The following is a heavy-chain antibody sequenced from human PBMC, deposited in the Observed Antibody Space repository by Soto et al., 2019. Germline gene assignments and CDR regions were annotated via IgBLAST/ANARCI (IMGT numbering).Heavy chain of an antibody. V-gene: IGHV3-9*01. CDR3: AKDIAGGRYCSGGSCYRVVDAFDI. D-gene: IGHD2-15*01. CDR1: GFTFDDYA. Sequence: DVQLVESGGGLVQPGRSLRLSCAASGFTFDDYAMHWVRQAPGKGLEWVSGISWNSGSIGYADSVKGRFTISRDNAKNSLYLHMNSLRAEDTALYYCAKDIAGGRYCSGGSCYRVVDAFDIWGQGTMVTVSS. J-gene: IGHJ3*02. CDR2: ISWNSGSI.